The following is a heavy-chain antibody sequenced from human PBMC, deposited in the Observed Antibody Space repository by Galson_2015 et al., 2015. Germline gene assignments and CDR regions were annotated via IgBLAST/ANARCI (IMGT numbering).Heavy chain of an antibody. J-gene: IGHJ3*02. CDR1: GGTFSSYA. D-gene: IGHD5-24*01. Sequence: SVKVSCKASGGTFSSYAISWVRQAPGQGLEWMGGIIPIFGTANYAQKFQGRVAITADESTSTAYMELSSLRSEDTAVYYCARVIWGDGYNRKWAFDIWGQGTMVTVSS. CDR3: ARVIWGDGYNRKWAFDI. V-gene: IGHV1-69*13. CDR2: IIPIFGTA.